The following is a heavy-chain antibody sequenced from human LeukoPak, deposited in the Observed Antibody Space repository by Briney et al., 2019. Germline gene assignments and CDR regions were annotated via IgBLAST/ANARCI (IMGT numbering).Heavy chain of an antibody. CDR1: GFTFSDYY. V-gene: IGHV3-11*01. CDR2: ISSSGSTK. D-gene: IGHD3-9*01. CDR3: VRSGILTGYFAY. Sequence: NSGGSLRLSCAASGFTFSDYYMSWIRQAPGRGLEWVSYISSSGSTKYYADSVKGRFTISRDNAKNSLFLQMNSLRAEDTALYYCVRSGILTGYFAYWGQETLVTVSS. J-gene: IGHJ4*02.